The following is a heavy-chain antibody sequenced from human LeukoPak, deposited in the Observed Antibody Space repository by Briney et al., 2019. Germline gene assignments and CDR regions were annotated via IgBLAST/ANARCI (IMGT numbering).Heavy chain of an antibody. V-gene: IGHV3-23*01. CDR2: ISGSGGSI. Sequence: GGSLRLFCTASGFTFSSYAMTWVRQAPGKGLEWVSGISGSGGSIDYADSVKGRFTIDRDNSKNTLHLQMNSLRAEDTAVYYCARVGSSISRHWFDPWGQGTLVTVSS. CDR1: GFTFSSYA. CDR3: ARVGSSISRHWFDP. J-gene: IGHJ5*02. D-gene: IGHD6-13*01.